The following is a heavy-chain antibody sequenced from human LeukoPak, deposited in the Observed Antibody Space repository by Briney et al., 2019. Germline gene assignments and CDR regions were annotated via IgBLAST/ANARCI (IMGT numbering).Heavy chain of an antibody. Sequence: GGSLRLSCAASGFAFSSYAMSWVRQAPGKGLEWVSVISGSGGTTYYADSVKGQFTISRDNSKNTLYLQMQSLRAEDTAVYYCAKGEQQLVRLDYWGQGTLVTVSS. CDR1: GFAFSSYA. CDR3: AKGEQQLVRLDY. D-gene: IGHD6-13*01. J-gene: IGHJ4*02. CDR2: ISGSGGTT. V-gene: IGHV3-23*01.